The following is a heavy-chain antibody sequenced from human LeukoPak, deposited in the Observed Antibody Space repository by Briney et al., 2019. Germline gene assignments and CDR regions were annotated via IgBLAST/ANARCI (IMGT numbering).Heavy chain of an antibody. CDR2: IIPIFGTA. CDR3: ARDGSGSYYGDYYYYMDV. Sequence: SVKVSCKASGGTFSSYAISWVRQAPGQGLGWMGGIIPIFGTANYAQKFQGRVTITTDKSTSTAYMELSSLRSEDTAVYYCARDGSGSYYGDYYYYMDVWGKGTTVTVSS. CDR1: GGTFSSYA. V-gene: IGHV1-69*05. J-gene: IGHJ6*03. D-gene: IGHD1-26*01.